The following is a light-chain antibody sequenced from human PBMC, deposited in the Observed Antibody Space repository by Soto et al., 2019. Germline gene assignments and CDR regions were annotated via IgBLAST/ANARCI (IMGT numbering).Light chain of an antibody. CDR3: SSYTTSSTVV. V-gene: IGLV2-14*01. J-gene: IGLJ2*01. Sequence: QSALTQPASVSGSPGQSITISCTGTSSDVGRYNYVSWYQQRPGKAPKLMIYEVSNRPSGVSNRFSGSKSGSTASLTISGLQAEDEADYYCSSYTTSSTVVFGGGTKLTVL. CDR1: SSDVGRYNY. CDR2: EVS.